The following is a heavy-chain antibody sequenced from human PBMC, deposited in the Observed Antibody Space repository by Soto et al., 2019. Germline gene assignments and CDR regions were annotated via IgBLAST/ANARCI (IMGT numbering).Heavy chain of an antibody. CDR3: ARGHQRVPAARLRYYYYGMDV. CDR2: ISYDGSNK. Sequence: QVQLVESGGGVVQPGRSLRLSCAASGFTFSSYAMHWVRQAPGKGLEWVAVISYDGSNKYYADSVKGRFTISRDNSKNTLYLQMNSLRAEDTAVYYCARGHQRVPAARLRYYYYGMDVWGQGTTVTVSS. D-gene: IGHD2-2*01. V-gene: IGHV3-30-3*01. CDR1: GFTFSSYA. J-gene: IGHJ6*02.